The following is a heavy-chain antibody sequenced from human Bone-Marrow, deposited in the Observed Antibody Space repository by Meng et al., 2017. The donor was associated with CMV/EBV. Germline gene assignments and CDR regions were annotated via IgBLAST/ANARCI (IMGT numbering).Heavy chain of an antibody. V-gene: IGHV1-2*04. J-gene: IGHJ4*02. CDR1: GYY. CDR3: ARGYSGYDSRWFFLTYYFDY. Sequence: GYYMHWVRQAPGPGLEWMGWINPNSGGTNYAQKFQGWVTMTRDTSISTAYMELSRLRSDDTAVYYCARGYSGYDSRWFFLTYYFDYWGQGTLVTVSS. D-gene: IGHD5-12*01. CDR2: INPNSGGT.